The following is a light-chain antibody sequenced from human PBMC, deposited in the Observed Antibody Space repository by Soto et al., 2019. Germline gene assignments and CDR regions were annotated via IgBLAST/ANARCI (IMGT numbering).Light chain of an antibody. CDR3: HQYTSPPWT. CDR1: QSVPGNY. CDR2: GAS. V-gene: IGKV3-20*01. J-gene: IGKJ1*01. Sequence: EIVLTQSPGTLSVSPGEGATLSCRASQSVPGNYLAWLQQKPGQSPRLLIYGASNRATGIPDRFRGSGSGTDFTLTISRVESEDFAVYYCHQYTSPPWTVGQGTKVETK.